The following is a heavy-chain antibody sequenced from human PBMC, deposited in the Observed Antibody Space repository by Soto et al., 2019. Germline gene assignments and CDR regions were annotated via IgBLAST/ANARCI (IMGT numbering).Heavy chain of an antibody. CDR2: INAGNGNT. Sequence: QVQLVQSGAEEKKPGASVKVSCKASGYTFTSYAMHWVRQAPGQRLEWMGWINAGNGNTKYSQKFQGRVTITRDTSASTAYMELSSLRSEDTAVYYCARAWYSSSWYGYYFDYWGQGTLVTVS. CDR1: GYTFTSYA. D-gene: IGHD6-13*01. V-gene: IGHV1-3*05. J-gene: IGHJ4*02. CDR3: ARAWYSSSWYGYYFDY.